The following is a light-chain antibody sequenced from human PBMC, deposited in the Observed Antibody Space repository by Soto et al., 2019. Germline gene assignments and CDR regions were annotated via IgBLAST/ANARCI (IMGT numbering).Light chain of an antibody. J-gene: IGLJ3*02. CDR1: SSDVGGYNY. Sequence: QSALTQPASVSGSPGQAITISCTGTSSDVGGYNYVFWYQQYPGKAPKLMIYEVSNRPSGVYNRFSGSKSGNTASLTISGLQAEDEADYYCSSYRSSILVFGGGTKLTVL. CDR2: EVS. CDR3: SSYRSSILV. V-gene: IGLV2-14*01.